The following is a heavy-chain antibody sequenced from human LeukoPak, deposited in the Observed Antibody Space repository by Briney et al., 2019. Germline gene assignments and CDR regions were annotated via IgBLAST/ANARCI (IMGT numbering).Heavy chain of an antibody. D-gene: IGHD3-22*01. V-gene: IGHV1-18*01. CDR2: ISAYNDNT. CDR3: ARDWKYYYDSSGYYYRFGFDY. J-gene: IGHJ4*02. CDR1: GYTFTSYG. Sequence: GASVKVSCKASGYTFTSYGISWVRQAPGQGLEWMGWISAYNDNTNYAQKLQGRVTMTTDTSTSTAYMELRSLRSDDTAVYYCARDWKYYYDSSGYYYRFGFDYWGQGTLVTVSS.